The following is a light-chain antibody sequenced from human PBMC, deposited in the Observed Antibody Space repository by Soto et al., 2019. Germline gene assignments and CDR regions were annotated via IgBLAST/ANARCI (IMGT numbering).Light chain of an antibody. CDR2: ATS. J-gene: IGKJ1*01. V-gene: IGKV1-39*01. CDR1: QTVSTY. CDR3: QQTYTTPRT. Sequence: QMTQSPSSLSASVGDRISITCRASQTVSTYLNWYQQKPGKAPTLLISATSTLQSGVPSRFSGSGSGTEFTLTITSLQPEDFATYYCQQTYTTPRTFGQGTKVAIK.